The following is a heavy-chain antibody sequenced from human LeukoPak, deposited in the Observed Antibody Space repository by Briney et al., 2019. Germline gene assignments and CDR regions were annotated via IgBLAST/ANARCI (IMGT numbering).Heavy chain of an antibody. Sequence: PGGSLRLSCAASGFTFSDYYINWFRQAPGKGLEWVSHISSSGRLMQYADSVKGRFTITRDNAQNFMSLQMNSLKPEDTAVYYCARDTNNGLDVWGRGTTVTVSS. CDR2: ISSSGRLM. CDR1: GFTFSDYY. V-gene: IGHV3-11*01. J-gene: IGHJ6*02. D-gene: IGHD1-14*01. CDR3: ARDTNNGLDV.